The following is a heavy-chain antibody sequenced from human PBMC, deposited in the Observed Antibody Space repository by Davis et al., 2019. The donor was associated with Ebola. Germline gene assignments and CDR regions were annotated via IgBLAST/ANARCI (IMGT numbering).Heavy chain of an antibody. CDR1: GGSISSYY. CDR2: IYYSGST. CDR3: ARGYYDFWSGYLHYYYYMDV. V-gene: IGHV4-59*12. D-gene: IGHD3-3*01. Sequence: PSETLSLTCTVSGGSISSYYWSWIRQPPGKGLEWIGYIYYSGSTNYNPSLKSRVTMSVDTSKNQFSLKLSSVTAADTAVYYCARGYYDFWSGYLHYYYYMDVWGKGTTVTVSS. J-gene: IGHJ6*03.